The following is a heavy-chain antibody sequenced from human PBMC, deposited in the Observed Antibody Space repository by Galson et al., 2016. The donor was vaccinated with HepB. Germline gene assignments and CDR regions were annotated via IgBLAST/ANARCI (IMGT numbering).Heavy chain of an antibody. CDR1: GGSINTTTW. D-gene: IGHD5-24*01. CDR3: ARRDGFNYSGFDT. CDR2: IFHSGST. Sequence: LSLTCVVSGGSINTTTWWSWVRQPPGKGLEWIGEIFHSGSTYYSPSLKSRGSLSVDKSKNLFSLKLTSVTAADTAVYYCARRDGFNYSGFDTWGQGTLVTVSS. J-gene: IGHJ5*02. V-gene: IGHV4-4*02.